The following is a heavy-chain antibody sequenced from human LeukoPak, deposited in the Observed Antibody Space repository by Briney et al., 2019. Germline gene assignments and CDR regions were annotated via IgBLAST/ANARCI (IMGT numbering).Heavy chain of an antibody. CDR2: IYYSGST. CDR3: ARELGAV. V-gene: IGHV4-59*01. J-gene: IGHJ6*04. Sequence: SETLSLACSASGGSISSYYWSWIRQPPGKGLEWMGYIYYSGSTNYNPSLKSRVNISVDTSKNQFSLKLSSVTAADTAVYYCARELGAVWGKGTTVTVSS. CDR1: GGSISSYY.